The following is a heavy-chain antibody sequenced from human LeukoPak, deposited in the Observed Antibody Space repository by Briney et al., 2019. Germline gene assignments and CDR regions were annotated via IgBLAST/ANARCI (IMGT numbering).Heavy chain of an antibody. V-gene: IGHV4-38-2*02. Sequence: PSETLSLTCTVSGYSISSGYYWGWIRQPPGKGLEWIGSIYHSGSTYYNPSLKSRVTMSVDTSKNQFSLKLSSVTAADTAVYYCARSVRRGFDPWGQGTLVTVSS. CDR2: IYHSGST. J-gene: IGHJ5*02. CDR3: ARSVRRGFDP. CDR1: GYSISSGYY.